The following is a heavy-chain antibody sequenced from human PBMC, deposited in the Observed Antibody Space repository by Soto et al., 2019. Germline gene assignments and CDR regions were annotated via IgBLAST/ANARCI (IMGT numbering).Heavy chain of an antibody. D-gene: IGHD1-26*01. CDR1: GFTFSSYG. V-gene: IGHV3-30*18. CDR3: AKDGVGAACIRDRDY. Sequence: QVQLVESGGGVVQPGRSLRLSCAASGFTFSSYGMHWVRQAPGKGLEWVAVISYDGSNKYYADSVKGRFTISRDNSKNTLYLQMNSLRAEDTAVYYCAKDGVGAACIRDRDYWGQGTLVTVAS. J-gene: IGHJ4*02. CDR2: ISYDGSNK.